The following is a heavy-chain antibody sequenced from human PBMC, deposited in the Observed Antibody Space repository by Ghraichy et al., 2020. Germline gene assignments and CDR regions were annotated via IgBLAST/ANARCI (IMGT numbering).Heavy chain of an antibody. Sequence: SETLSLTCAVSGGSISSGGYSWSWIRQPPGKGLEWIGYIYYSGRTYYNPSLKGRVTISVDTSKNQFSLKLSSVTAADTAVYYCARGFLEWSTRGDAFDIWGQGTMVTVSS. D-gene: IGHD3-3*01. CDR2: IYYSGRT. V-gene: IGHV4-30-4*07. CDR3: ARGFLEWSTRGDAFDI. CDR1: GGSISSGGYS. J-gene: IGHJ3*02.